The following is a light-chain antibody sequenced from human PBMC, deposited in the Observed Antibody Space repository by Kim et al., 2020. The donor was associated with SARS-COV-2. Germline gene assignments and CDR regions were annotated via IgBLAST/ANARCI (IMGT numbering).Light chain of an antibody. CDR3: SSYTSSSTWV. J-gene: IGLJ3*02. CDR1: SSDVGGYNY. V-gene: IGLV2-14*03. Sequence: GQSITIACTETSSDVGGYNYVSWYQQHPGKAPKHMIYDVSNRHSGVSNRFSGSKSGNTASLTISGLQAEDEADYYCSSYTSSSTWVFGGGTQLTVL. CDR2: DVS.